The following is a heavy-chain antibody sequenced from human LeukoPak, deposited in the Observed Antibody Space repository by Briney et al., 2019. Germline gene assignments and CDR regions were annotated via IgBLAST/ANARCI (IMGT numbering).Heavy chain of an antibody. CDR1: GFTLSGHS. Sequence: GGSLRLSCAATGFTLSGHSMNWVRQAPGKGLDWVSSISPTSACIYYADSVKGRFTISRDNSKNTLYLQMNSLRAEDTAVYYCAKGGTTGTTSPLRAFDIWGQGTMVTVSS. D-gene: IGHD1-1*01. J-gene: IGHJ3*02. V-gene: IGHV3-23*01. CDR3: AKGGTTGTTSPLRAFDI. CDR2: ISPTSACI.